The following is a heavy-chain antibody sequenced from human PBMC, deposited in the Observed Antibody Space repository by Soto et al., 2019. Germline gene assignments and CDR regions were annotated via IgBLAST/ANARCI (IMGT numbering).Heavy chain of an antibody. D-gene: IGHD3-3*01. Sequence: QVQLQESGPGLVKPSGTLSLNCAVSGDSMTNTNWWSWVRQPPGKGLERIGEIYHSGSTNYNPSLRSRVTMSVNKSTNQFSLNLTSVTAADTAIYYCAKRSLRRLRFVETHWGQGTLVTVSS. CDR2: IYHSGST. CDR3: AKRSLRRLRFVETH. J-gene: IGHJ4*02. CDR1: GDSMTNTNW. V-gene: IGHV4-4*02.